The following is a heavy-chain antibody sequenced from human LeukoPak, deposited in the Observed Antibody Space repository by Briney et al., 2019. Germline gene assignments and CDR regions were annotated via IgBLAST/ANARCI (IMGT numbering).Heavy chain of an antibody. V-gene: IGHV4-34*01. CDR2: IDHSGST. J-gene: IGHJ6*03. D-gene: IGHD1-14*01. CDR1: GGSFSGYY. CDR3: ARERGTLYYYYYMDV. Sequence: SETLSLTCAVYGGSFSGYYWSWIRRPPGKGLEWIGEIDHSGSTNYNPSLKSRVTISVDTSKNQFSLKLSSVTAADTAVYYCARERGTLYYYYYMDVWGKGTTVTVSS.